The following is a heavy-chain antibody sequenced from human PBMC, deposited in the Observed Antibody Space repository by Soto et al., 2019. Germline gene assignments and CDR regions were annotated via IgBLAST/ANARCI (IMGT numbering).Heavy chain of an antibody. D-gene: IGHD4-17*01. CDR3: ARGRPPLNYGGNSPGTYYYYYYGMDV. J-gene: IGHJ6*02. Sequence: ASVKVSCKASGYTFTGYYMHWVRQAPGQGLEWMGWINPNSGGTNYAQKFQGWVTMTRDTSISTAYMGLSRLRPDDTAGYYCARGRPPLNYGGNSPGTYYYYYYGMDVWGQGTTVTVSS. CDR2: INPNSGGT. CDR1: GYTFTGYY. V-gene: IGHV1-2*04.